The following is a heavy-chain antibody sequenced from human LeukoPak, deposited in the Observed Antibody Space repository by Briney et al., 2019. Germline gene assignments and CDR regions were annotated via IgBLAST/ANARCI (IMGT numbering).Heavy chain of an antibody. CDR1: GYTFTSYG. CDR3: ARSSAYYYDSSGYYIPFDY. D-gene: IGHD3-22*01. J-gene: IGHJ4*02. V-gene: IGHV1-18*01. CDR2: ISAYNGNT. Sequence: ASVKVSCKASGYTFTSYGISWVRQAPGQGLEWMGWISAYNGNTNYAQKLQGRVTMTTDTSTSTAYMELRSLRSDDTAVYYCARSSAYYYDSSGYYIPFDYWGQETLVTVSS.